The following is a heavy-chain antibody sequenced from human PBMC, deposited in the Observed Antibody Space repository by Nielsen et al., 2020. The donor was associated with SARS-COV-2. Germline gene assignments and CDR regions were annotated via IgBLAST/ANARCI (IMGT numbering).Heavy chain of an antibody. V-gene: IGHV3-30*02. Sequence: WIRQPPGKGLEWVAFIRYDGSNKYYADSVKGRFTISRDNSKNTLYLQMNSLRAEDTAVYYCAKDWGRYCSSTSCPLGGMDVWGQGTTVRLL. CDR2: IRYDGSNK. CDR3: AKDWGRYCSSTSCPLGGMDV. D-gene: IGHD2-2*01. J-gene: IGHJ6*02.